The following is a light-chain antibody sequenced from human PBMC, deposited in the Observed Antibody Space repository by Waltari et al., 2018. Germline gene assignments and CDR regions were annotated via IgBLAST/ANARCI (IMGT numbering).Light chain of an antibody. V-gene: IGKV3-20*01. CDR3: QQFYTSPRWT. Sequence: EGVLTPSTGTLSLFPGERDTLSCTVMYSFNNTFLVWYQMKPGQPPILLIYGPSSRAPGVPSRFSRRGSGADFILTISRLDPDDFAVYFCQQFYTSPRWTFGQGTKVE. J-gene: IGKJ1*01. CDR1: YSFNNTF. CDR2: GPS.